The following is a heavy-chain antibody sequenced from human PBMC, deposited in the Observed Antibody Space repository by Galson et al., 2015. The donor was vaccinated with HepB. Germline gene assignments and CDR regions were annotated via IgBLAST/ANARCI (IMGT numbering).Heavy chain of an antibody. CDR1: GFSLSISGMR. Sequence: PALVKPTQTLTLTCTLSGFSLSISGMRVSWIRQPPGKALEWLARIDWDDDKLYGTSLKTRLTISKDTSKNQVVLTMTNVDPVDTATYYCARQGAYSSGWNAFDYWGQGTLVTVSS. J-gene: IGHJ4*02. CDR3: ARQGAYSSGWNAFDY. D-gene: IGHD6-19*01. V-gene: IGHV2-70*04. CDR2: IDWDDDK.